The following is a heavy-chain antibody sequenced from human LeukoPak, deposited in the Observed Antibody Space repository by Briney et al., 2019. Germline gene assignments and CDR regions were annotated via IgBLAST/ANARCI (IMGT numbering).Heavy chain of an antibody. CDR2: ISYDGSNK. J-gene: IGHJ3*02. D-gene: IGHD3-10*01. CDR3: AGFGESSLAFDI. CDR1: GFTFSSYG. Sequence: GRSLRLSCAASGFTFSSYGMHWVRQAPGKGLEWVAVISYDGSNKYYADSVKGRFTISRDNSKNTLCLQMNSLRAEDRAVYYCAGFGESSLAFDIWGQGTMVTVSS. V-gene: IGHV3-30*03.